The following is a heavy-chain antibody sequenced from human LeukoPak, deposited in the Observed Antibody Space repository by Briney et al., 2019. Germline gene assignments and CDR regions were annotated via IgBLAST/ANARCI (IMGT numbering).Heavy chain of an antibody. CDR2: INHSGST. Sequence: SETLSLTCAVYGGSFSGYYWSWIRQPPGKGLEWIGEINHSGSTNYNPSLKSRVTISVDTSKNQFSLKLSSVTAADTAVYYCARSMVHWYFDLWGRGTLVTVSS. CDR3: ARSMVHWYFDL. V-gene: IGHV4-34*01. D-gene: IGHD2-8*01. CDR1: GGSFSGYY. J-gene: IGHJ2*01.